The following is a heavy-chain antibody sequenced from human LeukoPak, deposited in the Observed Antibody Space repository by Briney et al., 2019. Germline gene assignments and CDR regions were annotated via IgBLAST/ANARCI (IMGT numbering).Heavy chain of an antibody. CDR2: IIPIFGTA. J-gene: IGHJ4*02. CDR1: GGTFSIYA. V-gene: IGHV1-69*05. D-gene: IGHD3-16*02. CDR3: ASGSYVWGSYRYTGPFDY. Sequence: SVKVSCKASGGTFSIYAISWVRQAPGRGLEWMGGIIPIFGTANYAQKFQGRVTITTDESTSTAYMELSSLRSEDTAVYYCASGSYVWGSYRYTGPFDYWGQGTLVTVSS.